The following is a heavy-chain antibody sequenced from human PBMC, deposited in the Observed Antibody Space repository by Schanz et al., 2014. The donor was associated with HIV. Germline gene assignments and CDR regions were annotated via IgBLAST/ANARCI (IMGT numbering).Heavy chain of an antibody. CDR3: GRGTRYERDYVGPRSDGMDV. CDR1: GGSLNGYY. V-gene: IGHV4-34*01. D-gene: IGHD4-17*01. J-gene: IGHJ6*02. Sequence: QVQLQQWGAGLLKPSETLSLTCAVYGGSLNGYYWTWIRQPPGKGLEWIGEINHSGSTNYNPSLKSRVTISVDTSKTQFSLNLTSVTAADTAVYFCGRGTRYERDYVGPRSDGMDVWGQGTTVIVSS. CDR2: INHSGST.